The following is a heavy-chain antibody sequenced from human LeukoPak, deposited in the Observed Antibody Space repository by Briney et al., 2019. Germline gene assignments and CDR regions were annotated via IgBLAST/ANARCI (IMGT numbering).Heavy chain of an antibody. CDR3: ARRYCSSTSCYMAFGY. Sequence: SETLSLTCAVYGGSFSGYYWSWIRQPPGKGLEWIGEINHSGSTNYNPSLKSRVTISVDTSKNQFSLKLSSVTAADTAVYYCARRYCSSTSCYMAFGYWGQGTLVTVSS. CDR1: GGSFSGYY. D-gene: IGHD2-2*02. J-gene: IGHJ4*02. V-gene: IGHV4-34*01. CDR2: INHSGST.